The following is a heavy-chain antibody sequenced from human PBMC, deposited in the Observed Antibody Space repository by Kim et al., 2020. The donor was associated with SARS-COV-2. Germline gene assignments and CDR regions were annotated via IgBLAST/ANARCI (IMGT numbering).Heavy chain of an antibody. CDR1: GYTFTSYA. V-gene: IGHV7-4-1*02. CDR2: INTNTGNP. J-gene: IGHJ3*02. CDR3: ARPYRDTYYYDSSGYHPVDAFDI. D-gene: IGHD3-22*01. Sequence: ASVKVSCKASGYTFTSYAMNWVRQAPGQGLEWMGWINTNTGNPTYAQGFTGRFVFSLDTSVSTAYLQISSLKAEDTAVYYCARPYRDTYYYDSSGYHPVDAFDIWGQGTMVTVSS.